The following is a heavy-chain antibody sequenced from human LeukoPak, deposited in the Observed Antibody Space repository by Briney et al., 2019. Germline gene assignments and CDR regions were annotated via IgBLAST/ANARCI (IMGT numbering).Heavy chain of an antibody. CDR1: GYTFTSYG. J-gene: IGHJ4*02. CDR2: ISAYNGNT. V-gene: IGHV1-18*01. CDR3: ARDPNYDILTGSFEFDY. Sequence: ASVKVSCKASGYTFTSYGISWVRQGPGQGLEWMGWISAYNGNTNYAQKLQGRVTMTTDTSTSTAYMELRSLRSDDTAVYYCARDPNYDILTGSFEFDYWGQGTLVTVSS. D-gene: IGHD3-9*01.